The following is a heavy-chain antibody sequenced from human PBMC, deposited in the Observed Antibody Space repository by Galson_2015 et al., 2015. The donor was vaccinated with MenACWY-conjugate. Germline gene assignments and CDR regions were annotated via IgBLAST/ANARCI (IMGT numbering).Heavy chain of an antibody. D-gene: IGHD2-2*01. CDR2: IHNSGYT. V-gene: IGHV4-61*01. Sequence: ETLSLTCTVSGGSVNSGQYYWSWIRQPPGKDLEWIGYIHNSGYTKYNPSLRSRVTISLDTSKNQFSLNLTSVTAADTALYFCARALLYCSSATCYPYYFDSRGQGTLVTVSS. CDR3: ARALLYCSSATCYPYYFDS. CDR1: GGSVNSGQYY. J-gene: IGHJ4*02.